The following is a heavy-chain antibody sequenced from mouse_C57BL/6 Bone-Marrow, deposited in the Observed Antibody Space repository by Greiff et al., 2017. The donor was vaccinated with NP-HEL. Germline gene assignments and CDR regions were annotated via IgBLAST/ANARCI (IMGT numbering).Heavy chain of an antibody. J-gene: IGHJ4*01. Sequence: VQLQQSGPELVKPGASVKISCKASGYTFTDYYMNWVKQSHGKSLEWIGAINPNNGGTSYNQKFKGKATLTVDKSSSTAYMELRSLTSEDSAVYYCARETITTLYYYAMDYWGQGTSVTVSS. D-gene: IGHD2-4*01. CDR2: INPNNGGT. CDR1: GYTFTDYY. V-gene: IGHV1-26*01. CDR3: ARETITTLYYYAMDY.